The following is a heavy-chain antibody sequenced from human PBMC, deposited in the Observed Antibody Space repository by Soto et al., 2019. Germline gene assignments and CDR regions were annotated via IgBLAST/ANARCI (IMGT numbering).Heavy chain of an antibody. D-gene: IGHD5-12*01. J-gene: IGHJ4*02. CDR1: GFTFSNYG. CDR2: IWYDGSSE. V-gene: IGHV3-33*01. Sequence: PGGSLRLSCAASGFTFSNYGVHWVRQAPGKGLEWVAVIWYDGSSEYYTESVKGRFTISRDNSKNTLYLQMNSLRAEDTAVYYCARSLFMVAPDNEPFDYWGQGTLVTVSS. CDR3: ARSLFMVAPDNEPFDY.